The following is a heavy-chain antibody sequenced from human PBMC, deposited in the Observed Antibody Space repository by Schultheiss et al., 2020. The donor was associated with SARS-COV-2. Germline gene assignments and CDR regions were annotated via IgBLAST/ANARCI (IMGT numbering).Heavy chain of an antibody. CDR1: GFTFSSYS. Sequence: GGSLRLSCAASGFTFSSYSMNWVRQAPGKGLEWVSAISGSGGDTYYPGSVKGRFTISRENAKNSLYLQMNSLRAEDTAVYYCARSYGSGSLGIYGMDVWGQGTTVTVSS. CDR2: ISGSGGDT. V-gene: IGHV3-21*04. J-gene: IGHJ6*02. CDR3: ARSYGSGSLGIYGMDV. D-gene: IGHD3-10*01.